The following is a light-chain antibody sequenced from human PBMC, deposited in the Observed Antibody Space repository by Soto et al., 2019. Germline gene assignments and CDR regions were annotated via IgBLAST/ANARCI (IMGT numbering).Light chain of an antibody. CDR2: DTS. CDR1: TGAVTSGHW. Sequence: QAVVTQEPSLTVSPGGTVTLTCGSSTGAVTSGHWPYWFQQKPGQAPRTVIFDTSIKHSWTPARFSGSSSGAERYLTISSLQSEDEADYYCQSWATGIRVFGGGTKVTVL. J-gene: IGLJ3*02. V-gene: IGLV7-46*01. CDR3: QSWATGIRV.